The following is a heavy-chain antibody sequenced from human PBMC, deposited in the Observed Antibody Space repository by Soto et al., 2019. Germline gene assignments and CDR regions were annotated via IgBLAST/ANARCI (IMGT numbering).Heavy chain of an antibody. CDR2: ISGSGGST. CDR1: GFTFSYYY. D-gene: IGHD2-8*01. CDR3: AKDSIVLMVYASFDY. Sequence: PGGSLRLSCAASGFTFSYYYMSWVRQAPGKGLEWVSAISGSGGSTYYADSVKGRFTISRDNSKNTLYLQMNSLRAEDTAVYYCAKDSIVLMVYASFDYWGQGTLVS. J-gene: IGHJ4*02. V-gene: IGHV3-23*01.